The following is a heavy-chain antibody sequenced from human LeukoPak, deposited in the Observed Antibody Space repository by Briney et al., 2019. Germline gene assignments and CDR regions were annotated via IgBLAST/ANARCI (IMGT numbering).Heavy chain of an antibody. V-gene: IGHV4-61*08. J-gene: IGHJ5*02. CDR3: ARHGERGRVRGVIEWFDP. CDR2: IYYSGST. Sequence: SETLSLTCTVSGGSISSGDYYWSWIRQPPGKGLEWIGYIYYSGSTNYNPSLKSRVTISVDTSKNQFSLKLSSVTAADTAVYYCARHGERGRVRGVIEWFDPWGQGTLVTVSS. D-gene: IGHD3-10*01. CDR1: GGSISSGDYY.